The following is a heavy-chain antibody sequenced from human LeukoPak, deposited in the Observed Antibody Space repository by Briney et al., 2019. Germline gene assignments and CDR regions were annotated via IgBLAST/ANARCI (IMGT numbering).Heavy chain of an antibody. D-gene: IGHD5-24*01. CDR1: GRSIISFY. J-gene: IGHJ4*02. V-gene: IGHV4-4*07. Sequence: KSSETLSLTFTVSGRSIISFYWSWVRQPAGKGLEWIGRIYTSGSTSYNRSLKRRVTMSVDTSKNQFSMKLSSVTAADTAVYYCARGGRLQPYYLDYWGQGTLVTVSS. CDR2: IYTSGST. CDR3: ARGGRLQPYYLDY.